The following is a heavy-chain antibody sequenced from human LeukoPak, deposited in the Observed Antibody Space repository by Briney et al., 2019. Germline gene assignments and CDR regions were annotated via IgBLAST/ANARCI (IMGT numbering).Heavy chain of an antibody. CDR1: GFTFSSYV. CDR2: ISYDGSNK. Sequence: QPGRSLRLSCAASGFTFSSYVMHWVRQAPGKGLEWVAVISYDGSNKYYADSVKGRFTISRDNSKNTLYLQMNSLRAEDTAVYYCAKGGGWLPDYWGQGTLVTVSS. CDR3: AKGGGWLPDY. D-gene: IGHD6-19*01. V-gene: IGHV3-30*18. J-gene: IGHJ4*02.